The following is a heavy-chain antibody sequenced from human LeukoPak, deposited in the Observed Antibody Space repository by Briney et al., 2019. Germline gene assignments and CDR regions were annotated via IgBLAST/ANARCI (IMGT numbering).Heavy chain of an antibody. CDR2: IVVGSGNT. Sequence: GASVKVSCKAPGFTFTSSAMQWVRQARGQRLEWIGWIVVGSGNTNYAQKFQERVTITRDMSTSTAYMELSSLRSEDTAVYYCAADSGITGTTTRFDYWGQGTLVTVSS. J-gene: IGHJ4*02. D-gene: IGHD1-7*01. CDR3: AADSGITGTTTRFDY. CDR1: GFTFTSSA. V-gene: IGHV1-58*02.